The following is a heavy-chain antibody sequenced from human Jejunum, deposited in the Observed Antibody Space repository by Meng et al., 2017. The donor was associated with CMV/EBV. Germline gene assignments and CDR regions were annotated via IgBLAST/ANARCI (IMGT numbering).Heavy chain of an antibody. CDR3: AKDRHGGNLGLLDY. J-gene: IGHJ4*02. Sequence: EVRLWESGGGLVRAGGSLRIFCAGSGFSCSSYWMHWVRQAPGKGLVWVSRIYSDGIIINYADSVKGRFTISRDNAKNTLYLQMNSLRAEDTAVYYCAKDRHGGNLGLLDYWGQGTLVTVSS. CDR1: GFSCSSYW. D-gene: IGHD4-23*01. CDR2: IYSDGIII. V-gene: IGHV3-74*01.